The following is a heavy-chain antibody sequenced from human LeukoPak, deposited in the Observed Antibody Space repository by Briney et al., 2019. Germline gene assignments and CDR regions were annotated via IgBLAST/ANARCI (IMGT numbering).Heavy chain of an antibody. Sequence: PGGSLRLSCAASGFTFSSYEMNWVRQAPGKGLEWVSYISSSGSTIYYADSVKGRFTISRDNAKNSLYLQMNSLRAEDTAVYYCARATMVRGVIITLRAFDIWGQGTMVTVSS. CDR1: GFTFSSYE. J-gene: IGHJ3*02. CDR3: ARATMVRGVIITLRAFDI. D-gene: IGHD3-10*01. CDR2: ISSSGSTI. V-gene: IGHV3-48*03.